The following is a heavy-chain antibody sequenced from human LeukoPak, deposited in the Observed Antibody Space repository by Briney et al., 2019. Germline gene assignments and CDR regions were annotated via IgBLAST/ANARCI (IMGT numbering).Heavy chain of an antibody. CDR3: AKDPPAGYYFDY. J-gene: IGHJ4*02. CDR1: GFTFNSYS. V-gene: IGHV3-30*02. CDR2: IRYDGSNK. Sequence: GGSLRLSCAASGFTFNSYSMSWVRQAPGKGLEWVAFIRYDGSNKYYADSVKGRFTISRDNSKNTLYLQMNSLRAEDTAVYHCAKDPPAGYYFDYWGQRTLVTVSS.